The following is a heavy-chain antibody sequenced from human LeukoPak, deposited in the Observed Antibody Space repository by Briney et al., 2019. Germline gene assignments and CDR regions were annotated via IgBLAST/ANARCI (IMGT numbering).Heavy chain of an antibody. CDR2: IYTSGST. J-gene: IGHJ5*02. CDR1: GGSISSGSYY. D-gene: IGHD3-10*01. Sequence: SQTLSLTCTVSGGSISSGSYYWSWIRQPAGKGLEWIGRIYTSGSTNYNPSLKSRVTISVDTSKNQFSLRLSSVTAADTAVYYCARGPQPYYSWFDPWGQGTLVTGSS. V-gene: IGHV4-61*02. CDR3: ARGPQPYYSWFDP.